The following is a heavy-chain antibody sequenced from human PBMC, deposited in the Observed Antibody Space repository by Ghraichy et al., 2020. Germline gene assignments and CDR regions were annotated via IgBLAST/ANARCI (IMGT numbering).Heavy chain of an antibody. J-gene: IGHJ6*02. CDR2: ISSSGRYT. CDR3: AREVSLPGYSYGRPLYGMDV. CDR1: GFIFSSYS. Sequence: GGSLRLSCAGSGFIFSSYSMNWVRQAPGKGLEWVSSISSSGRYTHYADSVKGRFTISRDNAKNSLYLQINSLRADDTAVYSCAREVSLPGYSYGRPLYGMDVWGQGTTVTVSS. D-gene: IGHD5-18*01. V-gene: IGHV3-21*01.